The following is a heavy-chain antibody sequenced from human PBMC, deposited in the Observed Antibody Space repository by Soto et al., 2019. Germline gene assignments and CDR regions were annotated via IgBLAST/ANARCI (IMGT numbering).Heavy chain of an antibody. D-gene: IGHD3-10*01. CDR1: GYTFTGYY. V-gene: IGHV1-2*02. CDR2: INPNSGGT. CDR3: ARDRRQSITMVRGVLMINASGMDV. J-gene: IGHJ6*02. Sequence: GASVKVSCKASGYTFTGYYMHWVRQAPGQGLEWMGWINPNSGGTNYAQKFQGRVTMTRDTSISTAYMELSRLRSDDTAVYYCARDRRQSITMVRGVLMINASGMDVWGQGTTVTVSS.